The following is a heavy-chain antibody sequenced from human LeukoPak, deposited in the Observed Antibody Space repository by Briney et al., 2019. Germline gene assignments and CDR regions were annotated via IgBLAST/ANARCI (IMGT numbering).Heavy chain of an antibody. Sequence: GGSLRLSCAASGFTFTNSWMSWVRQAPGKGLEWVANIKPDGSQKYYVDSVKGRFTISRDNAKNSLYLQMNSLRAEDTAVYYCTTVGGYYGSSGYYDFDYWGQGTLVTVSS. V-gene: IGHV3-7*05. CDR2: IKPDGSQK. D-gene: IGHD3-22*01. CDR1: GFTFTNSW. J-gene: IGHJ4*02. CDR3: TTVGGYYGSSGYYDFDY.